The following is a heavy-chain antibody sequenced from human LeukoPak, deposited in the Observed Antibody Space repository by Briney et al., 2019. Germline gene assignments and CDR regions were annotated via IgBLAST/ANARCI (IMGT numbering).Heavy chain of an antibody. CDR2: IFYTGST. V-gene: IGHV4-39*01. Sequence: SETLSLTCTVSGDSVSSSNYYWAWIRQPPGKGLEWIANIFYTGSTYYNPSLKSRVTISVDTSKNQFSLKLSSVTAADTAVYYCARLYYYGSGSQPIGYWGQGTLVTVSS. CDR1: GDSVSSSNYY. D-gene: IGHD3-10*01. J-gene: IGHJ4*02. CDR3: ARLYYYGSGSQPIGY.